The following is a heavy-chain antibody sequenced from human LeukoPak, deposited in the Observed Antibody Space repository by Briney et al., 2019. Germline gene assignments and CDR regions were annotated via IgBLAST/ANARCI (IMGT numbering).Heavy chain of an antibody. D-gene: IGHD6-19*01. CDR3: ARGVAVAGLKAFDY. V-gene: IGHV3-53*01. CDR1: GFTVSSNY. J-gene: IGHJ4*02. CDR2: IYSGGST. Sequence: PGGSLRLSCAASGFTVSSNYMSWVRQAPGKGLEWVSVIYSGGSTYYADSVKGRITISRDNSKNTLYLQMNSLRAEDTAVYYCARGVAVAGLKAFDYWGQGTLVTVSS.